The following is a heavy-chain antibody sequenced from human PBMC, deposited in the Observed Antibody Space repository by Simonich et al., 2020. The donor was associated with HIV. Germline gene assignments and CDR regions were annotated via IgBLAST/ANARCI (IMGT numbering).Heavy chain of an antibody. CDR3: ARDDGYCSGGSCYGGWWYFDL. CDR1: GGSISSYY. CDR2: IYTSGNT. V-gene: IGHV4-4*07. Sequence: QVQLQESGPGLVKPSETLSLTCTVSGGSISSYYWSWVRQPAGKGLEWIGRIYTSGNTYYNTSLKSRITISVDKSKNQFSLRLSSVTAADTAVYYCARDDGYCSGGSCYGGWWYFDLWGRGTLVTVSS. D-gene: IGHD2-15*01. J-gene: IGHJ2*01.